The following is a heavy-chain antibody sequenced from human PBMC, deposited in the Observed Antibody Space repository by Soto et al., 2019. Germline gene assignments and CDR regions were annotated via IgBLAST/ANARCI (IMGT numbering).Heavy chain of an antibody. CDR3: ARVVGRRFLDY. CDR1: GFSLGDYY. J-gene: IGHJ4*02. V-gene: IGHV3-11*01. D-gene: IGHD1-1*01. CDR2: ISSTGSNT. Sequence: GGSLRLSCVVSGFSLGDYYMSWVRQPPGKGLEWVSYISSTGSNTYDVDSVKGRFTSSRDNTKNSLFLQMNSVRVEDTAVYYCARVVGRRFLDYWGQGTLVTVSS.